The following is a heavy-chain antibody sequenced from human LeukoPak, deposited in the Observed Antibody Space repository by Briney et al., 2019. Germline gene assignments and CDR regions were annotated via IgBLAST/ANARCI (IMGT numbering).Heavy chain of an antibody. Sequence: PGGSLRLSCAASGFTFSNVWMSSVRQAPGKRLEWVGHIKSKTDGGTTDYTAPVKGRFTISRDDSKNTLYLQMNSLKTEDTAVYFCTTYYFDYWGQGTLVTVSS. CDR2: IKSKTDGGTT. CDR3: TTYYFDY. J-gene: IGHJ4*02. V-gene: IGHV3-15*01. CDR1: GFTFSNVW.